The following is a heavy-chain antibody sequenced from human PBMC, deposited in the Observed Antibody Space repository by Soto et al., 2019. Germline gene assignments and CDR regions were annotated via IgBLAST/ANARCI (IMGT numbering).Heavy chain of an antibody. D-gene: IGHD6-13*01. CDR3: ARVWKQQPTLDS. V-gene: IGHV3-7*01. CDR1: GFTFSTYW. Sequence: EVQLVESGGGLVQPGGSLRLSCTGSGFTFSTYWMSWVRQAPGKGLEWVANIKQDGSEKYYVDSVRGRFTISRDNAKNSLYRQMDSLRAEDTAVYYCARVWKQQPTLDSWGQGTLVTVSS. J-gene: IGHJ4*02. CDR2: IKQDGSEK.